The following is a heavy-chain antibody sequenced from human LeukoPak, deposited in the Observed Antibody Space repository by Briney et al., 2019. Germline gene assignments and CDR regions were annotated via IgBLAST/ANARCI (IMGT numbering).Heavy chain of an antibody. J-gene: IGHJ4*02. CDR2: IYYSGST. Sequence: SQTLSLTCTVSGGSLSSGGYYWRWLRQHPGRGLEWLGYIYYSGSTYYNPSLKSRVTISVDTSKNQFSLKLSSVTAADTAVYYCARGPPLTFGGVIVIGPGFDYWGQGTLVTVSS. D-gene: IGHD3-16*02. V-gene: IGHV4-31*03. CDR1: GGSLSSGGYY. CDR3: ARGPPLTFGGVIVIGPGFDY.